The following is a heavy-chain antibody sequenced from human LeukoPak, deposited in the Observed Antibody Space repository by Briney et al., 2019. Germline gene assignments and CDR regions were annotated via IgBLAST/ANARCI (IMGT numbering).Heavy chain of an antibody. CDR1: GGSISSSSYY. V-gene: IGHV4-39*07. D-gene: IGHD3-22*01. J-gene: IGHJ4*02. Sequence: SETLSLTCSVSGGSISSSSYYWGWIRQPPGKGLEWIGCISYSGNTYYNPSLKSRVTISVDTSKKQLSLKLTSVTAADTAFYYCARDSSGFYYARMLNYWGQGTLVTVSS. CDR3: ARDSSGFYYARMLNY. CDR2: ISYSGNT.